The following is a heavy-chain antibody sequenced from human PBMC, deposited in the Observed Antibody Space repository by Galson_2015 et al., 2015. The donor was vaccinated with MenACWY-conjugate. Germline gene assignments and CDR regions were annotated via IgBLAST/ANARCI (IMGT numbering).Heavy chain of an antibody. CDR1: GGSLSDSY. CDR3: ARGWGWLPES. D-gene: IGHD2-15*01. Sequence: ETLSLTSSVSGGSLSDSYWQGLRHPPGEGLEWSGNIHYRGSTNYNPSLKSRVLITIDTSTNQFYLRLSSATAADTAVYYCARGWGWLPESWGQGTLVTVSS. J-gene: IGHJ5*02. CDR2: IHYRGST. V-gene: IGHV4-59*01.